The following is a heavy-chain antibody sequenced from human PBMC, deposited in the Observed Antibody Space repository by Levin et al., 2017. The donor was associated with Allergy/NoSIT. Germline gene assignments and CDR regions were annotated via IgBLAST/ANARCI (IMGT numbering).Heavy chain of an antibody. CDR3: AKALRYFDWLPGGDAFDI. CDR1: GFTFSNYG. V-gene: IGHV3-30*18. J-gene: IGHJ3*02. Sequence: GESLKISCAASGFTFSNYGMHWVRQAPGKGLEWVAVISYDGSNKNYVDSVKGRFTISRDNSKNALYLQMNSLRAEDTAVYYCAKALRYFDWLPGGDAFDIWGQGTMVTVSS. CDR2: ISYDGSNK. D-gene: IGHD3-9*01.